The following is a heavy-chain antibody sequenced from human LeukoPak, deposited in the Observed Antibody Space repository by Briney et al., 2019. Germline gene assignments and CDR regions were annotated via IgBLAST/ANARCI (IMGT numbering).Heavy chain of an antibody. V-gene: IGHV4-39*07. Sequence: PSEALSLTCTEPGGSLSSSSYYWGSISLPPGKGLEWIGSIYYSGGTYYKPCLMSRGTISVDTSKNQYSLKLRSVTAADTAVYYCARGQYGYSSSYPYDYWGQGTLVTVSS. CDR3: ARGQYGYSSSYPYDY. CDR2: IYYSGGT. J-gene: IGHJ4*02. CDR1: GGSLSSSSYY. D-gene: IGHD6-6*01.